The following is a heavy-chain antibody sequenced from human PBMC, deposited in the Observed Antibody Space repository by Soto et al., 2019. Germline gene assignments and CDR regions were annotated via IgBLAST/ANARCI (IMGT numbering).Heavy chain of an antibody. CDR2: IKSKTDGGTT. J-gene: IGHJ1*01. CDR1: GFTFTNAW. Sequence: KPGGSLRLSCAASGFTFTNAWMSWVRQAPGKGLEWVGRIKSKTDGGTTDYAAPVKGRFAISRDDSKNMLYLQMNSLKTDDTAVYYCTTARGTYGAEYFQHWGQGTLVTVSS. V-gene: IGHV3-15*01. CDR3: TTARGTYGAEYFQH. D-gene: IGHD4-17*01.